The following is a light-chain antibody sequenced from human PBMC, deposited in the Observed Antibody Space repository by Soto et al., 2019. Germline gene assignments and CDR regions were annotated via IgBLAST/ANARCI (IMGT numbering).Light chain of an antibody. CDR3: QQYGSSPPVT. V-gene: IGKV1-27*01. CDR1: QGISNY. Sequence: DIQMTQSPSSLSASVGDRVTITCRASQGISNYLAWYQQKPGKVPKLLIYAASTLQSGVPSRFSGSGSGTDFTLTISSLEPEDFAVYYCQQYGSSPPVTFGPGTKVDIK. CDR2: AAS. J-gene: IGKJ3*01.